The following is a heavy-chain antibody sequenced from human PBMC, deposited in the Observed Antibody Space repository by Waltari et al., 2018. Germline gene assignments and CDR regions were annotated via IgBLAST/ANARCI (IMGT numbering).Heavy chain of an antibody. V-gene: IGHV4-39*01. CDR3: ARQGYNSWYVYYFDD. J-gene: IGHJ4*02. CDR1: GGSISSGFYY. CDR2: IYYSGTT. Sequence: QLQLQESGPGLVKPSGTLSLTCTVSGGSISSGFYYWGWIRQPPGKGLEWIGSIYYSGTTYYNPSLKSRVTLYVDTSKNEFSLNLISVTAADAAVYYCARQGYNSWYVYYFDDWGQGTLVTVSS. D-gene: IGHD1-1*01.